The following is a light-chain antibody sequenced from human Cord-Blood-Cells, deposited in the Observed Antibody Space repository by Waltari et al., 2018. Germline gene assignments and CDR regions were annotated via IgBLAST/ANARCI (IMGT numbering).Light chain of an antibody. V-gene: IGLV1-40*01. CDR2: GTR. CDR3: QSYDSSLSGSV. CDR1: SSNIGAGYD. J-gene: IGLJ3*02. Sequence: QSVLTQPPSVSGAPGQRVTISCTGSSSNIGAGYDVHWYQQLPGTAPKLLIYGTRNRPSGVPDRFSGSRSGTSASLAITGLQAEDEADYYCQSYDSSLSGSVCDGGTKLTVL.